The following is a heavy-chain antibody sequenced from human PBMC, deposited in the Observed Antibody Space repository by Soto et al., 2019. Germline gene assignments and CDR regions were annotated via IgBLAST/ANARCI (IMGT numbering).Heavy chain of an antibody. V-gene: IGHV1-69*01. CDR1: GGTFSSYA. J-gene: IGHJ4*02. Sequence: QVQLVQSGAEVKKPGSSVKVSCKASGGTFSSYAISWVRQAPGQGLEWMGGIIPIFGTANYAQKFQGRVTITADESTSTAYMELSSLRSEDTVVYYCARDVVDYGDYTKNIFDYWGQGTLVTVSS. CDR2: IIPIFGTA. D-gene: IGHD4-17*01. CDR3: ARDVVDYGDYTKNIFDY.